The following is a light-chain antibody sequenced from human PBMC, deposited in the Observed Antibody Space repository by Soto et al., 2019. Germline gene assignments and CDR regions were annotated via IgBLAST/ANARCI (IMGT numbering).Light chain of an antibody. CDR1: QSVSSSY. CDR2: GVS. CDR3: QQYGSSRT. Sequence: EIVLTQSPGTLSLSPGERATLSCRASQSVSSSYLAWYQQKPGQAPRLLIYGVSSRATGIPDRFSGSGSGTDFTLTLTRLEPEDFAVYYCQQYGSSRTFGPGTKVEIK. J-gene: IGKJ1*01. V-gene: IGKV3-20*01.